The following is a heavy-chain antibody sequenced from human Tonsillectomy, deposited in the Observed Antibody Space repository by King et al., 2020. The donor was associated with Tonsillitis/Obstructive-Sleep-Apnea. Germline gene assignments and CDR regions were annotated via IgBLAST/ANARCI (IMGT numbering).Heavy chain of an antibody. CDR1: GASITSFS. D-gene: IGHD4/OR15-4a*01. V-gene: IGHV4-59*01. CDR2: LYYSGDT. Sequence: QLQESGPGLVKPSETLSLTCSVSGASITSFSWIWIRQPPGKGLEWIGSLYYSGDTNSSPSLKSRVTMSLDTSKNQLSLKVNPVTAADAAVYYCARDRGTALTSHWLDLWGQGALVTVSS. J-gene: IGHJ5*02. CDR3: ARDRGTALTSHWLDL.